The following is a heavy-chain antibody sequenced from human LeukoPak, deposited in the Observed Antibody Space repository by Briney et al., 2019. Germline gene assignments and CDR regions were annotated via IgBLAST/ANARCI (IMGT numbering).Heavy chain of an antibody. CDR2: MNPNSGNT. J-gene: IGHJ6*03. CDR3: ARGILWFGGHYYMDV. Sequence: RASVKVSCKASGYTFTSYDINWVRQATGQGLEWIGWMNPNSGNTGYAQKFQGRVTMTRNTSISTAYMELSSLRSEDTAVYYCARGILWFGGHYYMDVWGKGTTVIISS. CDR1: GYTFTSYD. D-gene: IGHD3-10*01. V-gene: IGHV1-8*02.